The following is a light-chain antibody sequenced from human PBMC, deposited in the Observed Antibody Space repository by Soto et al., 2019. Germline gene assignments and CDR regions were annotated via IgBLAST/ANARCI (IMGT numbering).Light chain of an antibody. V-gene: IGKV3-15*01. Sequence: EIVMTQSPATLSVSPGERATLSCWASRSVSSNLAWYQQKAGQAPRLLIYAASTSGSGTEFTLTISSLQSDDVAVYFCQQYDNWPPLTFGGGTKVEIK. J-gene: IGKJ4*01. CDR2: AAS. CDR1: RSVSSN. CDR3: QQYDNWPPLT.